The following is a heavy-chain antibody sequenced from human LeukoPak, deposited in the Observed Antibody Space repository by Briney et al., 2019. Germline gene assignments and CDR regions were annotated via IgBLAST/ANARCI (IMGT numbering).Heavy chain of an antibody. V-gene: IGHV1-69*06. CDR3: ARSELDDILTGYLYYFDY. D-gene: IGHD3-9*01. CDR2: IIPIFGTA. CDR1: GGTFTSYA. J-gene: IGHJ4*02. Sequence: ASVKVSSKASGGTFTSYAISWVRQAPGQGREWMGGIIPIFGTANYAQKFQGRVTITADKSTSTAYMELSSLRSEDTAVYYCARSELDDILTGYLYYFDYWGQGTLVTVSS.